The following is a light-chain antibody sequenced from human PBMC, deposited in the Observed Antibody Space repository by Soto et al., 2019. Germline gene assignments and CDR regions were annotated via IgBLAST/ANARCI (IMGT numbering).Light chain of an antibody. J-gene: IGKJ1*01. CDR3: QRYGSS. Sequence: IGLTQSPGTVSLSPGERATLSCRASQSVKSSYLAWYQQKPGQAPRLLIYGASNRATGIPDRFSGTGSGTDFTLTIHRLEPEDFAVYYCQRYGSSFGQGTKVDI. CDR2: GAS. CDR1: QSVKSSY. V-gene: IGKV3-20*01.